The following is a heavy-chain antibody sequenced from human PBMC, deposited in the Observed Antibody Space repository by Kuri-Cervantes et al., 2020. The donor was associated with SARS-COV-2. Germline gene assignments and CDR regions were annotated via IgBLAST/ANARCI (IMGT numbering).Heavy chain of an antibody. Sequence: SLKISCAASGFTFSNYAMHWVRQAPGKGLEWVSGISWNSGSIGYADSVKGRFTISRDNAKNSLYLQMNSLRAEDTALYYCAKDIAYYYGLDVWGKGTTVTVSS. CDR2: ISWNSGSI. CDR3: AKDIAYYYGLDV. V-gene: IGHV3-9*01. J-gene: IGHJ6*04. CDR1: GFTFSNYA.